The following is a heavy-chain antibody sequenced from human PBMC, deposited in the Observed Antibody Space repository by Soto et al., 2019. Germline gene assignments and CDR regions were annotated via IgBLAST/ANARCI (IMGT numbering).Heavy chain of an antibody. Sequence: VASVKVSCKASGYTFTSYGISWVRQAPGQGLEWMGWISAYNGKTNYAQKLQGRVTMTTDTSTSTAYMELRSLRSDDTAVYYCARDGFYYDSSGPMDAFDIWGQGTMVTVSS. CDR1: GYTFTSYG. CDR2: ISAYNGKT. D-gene: IGHD3-22*01. V-gene: IGHV1-18*04. J-gene: IGHJ3*02. CDR3: ARDGFYYDSSGPMDAFDI.